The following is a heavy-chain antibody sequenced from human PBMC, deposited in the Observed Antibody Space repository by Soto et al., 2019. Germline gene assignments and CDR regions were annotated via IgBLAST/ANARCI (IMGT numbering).Heavy chain of an antibody. V-gene: IGHV3-23*01. CDR2: ISGGGGST. CDR3: AREGRTRGGGYFDF. CDR1: GFTFSSYA. Sequence: EVQLLESGGGLVQPGGSLRLSCAASGFTFSSYAMSWVRQAPGKGLAWVSAISGGGGSTYYADSVKGRFTISRDNSKNTPDLQMNSLRAEDTAVYYWAREGRTRGGGYFDFWGQGTLVTVSS. J-gene: IGHJ4*02. D-gene: IGHD3-10*01.